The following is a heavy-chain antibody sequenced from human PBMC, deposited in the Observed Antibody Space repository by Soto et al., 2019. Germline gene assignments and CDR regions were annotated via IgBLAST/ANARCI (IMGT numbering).Heavy chain of an antibody. CDR2: ISYDGSNK. V-gene: IGHV3-30-3*01. D-gene: IGHD1-26*01. J-gene: IGHJ6*02. CDR1: GFTFSSYA. Sequence: QVQLVESGGGLVKPGRSLRLYCAASGFTFSSYAMHWVRQAPGKGLEWVAVISYDGSNKYYADSVKGRFTISRDNSKNTLYLQMNSLRAEDTAVYYCARDVLTRVGATLGSYYYGMDVWGQGTTVTVSS. CDR3: ARDVLTRVGATLGSYYYGMDV.